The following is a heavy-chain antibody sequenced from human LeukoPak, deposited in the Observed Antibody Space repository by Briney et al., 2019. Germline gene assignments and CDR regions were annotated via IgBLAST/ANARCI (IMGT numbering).Heavy chain of an antibody. CDR3: ARGGGSGSYYNEYFDY. CDR1: GFTFSSYA. J-gene: IGHJ4*02. D-gene: IGHD3-10*01. V-gene: IGHV3-23*01. CDR2: IRGSGDRT. Sequence: GGSLRLSCAASGFTFSSYAMSWVRQAPGKGLEWVSAIRGSGDRTHYADSVKGRFTISRDNAKNSLYLQMNSLRAEDTAVYYCARGGGSGSYYNEYFDYWGQGTLVTVSS.